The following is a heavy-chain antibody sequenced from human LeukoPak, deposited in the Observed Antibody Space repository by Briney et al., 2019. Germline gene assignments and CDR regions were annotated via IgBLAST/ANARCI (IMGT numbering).Heavy chain of an antibody. CDR2: IYSGGST. J-gene: IGHJ3*02. D-gene: IGHD4-17*01. Sequence: GGSLRLSCAASGFTVSSNYMSWVRQAPGKGLEWVSVIYSGGSTYYADSVKDRFTISRDNSKNTLYLQMNSLRAEDTAVYYCARAIYGDYARAFDIWGQGTMVTVSS. CDR1: GFTVSSNY. CDR3: ARAIYGDYARAFDI. V-gene: IGHV3-53*01.